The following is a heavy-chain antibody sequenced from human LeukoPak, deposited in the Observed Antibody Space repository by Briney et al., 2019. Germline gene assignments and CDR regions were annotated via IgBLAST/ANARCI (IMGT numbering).Heavy chain of an antibody. Sequence: SETLSLTRAVYVGSFSGYYWSWIREPPGKGLEWSGEINHSGSTSYNPSLNSRVTISIDQTKKQISLKLKSVTAADTAVYYCARQGQLVRYYYYYMDVWGKGTTVTVSS. CDR2: INHSGST. J-gene: IGHJ6*03. V-gene: IGHV4-34*01. CDR1: VGSFSGYY. CDR3: ARQGQLVRYYYYYMDV. D-gene: IGHD6-13*01.